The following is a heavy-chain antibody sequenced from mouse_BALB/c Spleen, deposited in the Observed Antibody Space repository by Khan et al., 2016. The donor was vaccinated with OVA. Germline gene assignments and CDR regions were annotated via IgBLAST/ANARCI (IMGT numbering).Heavy chain of an antibody. J-gene: IGHJ2*01. CDR2: INPSTGYT. Sequence: QVQLQQSGAELAKPGASVKMSCKASGYTFINYWILWVKQRPGKGLEWIGYINPSTGYTEYNQNFKDKATLTADKSYSTAYMQMSSLTSEDSAVYHCAKYGLRCYFDYWGQGTTLTVSS. CDR3: AKYGLRCYFDY. D-gene: IGHD1-1*01. CDR1: GYTFINYW. V-gene: IGHV1-7*01.